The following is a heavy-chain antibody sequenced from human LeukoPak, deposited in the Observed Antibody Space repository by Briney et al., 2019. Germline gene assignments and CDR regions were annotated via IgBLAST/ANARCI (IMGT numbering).Heavy chain of an antibody. Sequence: ASVKVSCKASGYTFTSYAMHWVRQAPGQRLEWMGWINAGSGNTKYSQKFQGRVTITRDTSASTAYMELSSLRSEDTAVYYCARFLGYCSSTSCPSRRAFDIWGQGTMVTVSS. D-gene: IGHD2-2*01. CDR2: INAGSGNT. CDR1: GYTFTSYA. CDR3: ARFLGYCSSTSCPSRRAFDI. V-gene: IGHV1-3*01. J-gene: IGHJ3*02.